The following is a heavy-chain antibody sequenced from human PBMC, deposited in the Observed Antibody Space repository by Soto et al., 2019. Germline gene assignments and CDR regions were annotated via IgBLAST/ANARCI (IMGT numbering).Heavy chain of an antibody. CDR1: GYTFTSYY. Sequence: ASVKVSCKASGYTFTSYYMHWVRQAPGQGLEWMGIINPSSGSTSYAQKVQRTVTMTRDTSTSTXYMELSSLRSEDTAVYYCARDRAKITIFGVVIKTRFYYYRMAVCGQGTTVTVSS. J-gene: IGHJ6*02. CDR2: INPSSGST. CDR3: ARDRAKITIFGVVIKTRFYYYRMAV. V-gene: IGHV1-46*01. D-gene: IGHD3-3*01.